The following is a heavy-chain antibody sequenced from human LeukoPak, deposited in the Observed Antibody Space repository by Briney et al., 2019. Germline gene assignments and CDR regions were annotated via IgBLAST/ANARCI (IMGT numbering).Heavy chain of an antibody. Sequence: SETLSLTCTVSGGSISSSSYYWGWIRQPSGKGLEWIGSIYYTGSAYYNPSLKSRVTMSVDTSKNQFSLRLSSVTAADTAVYPCARHPERYSYFDYWGQGTLVTVSS. D-gene: IGHD5-18*01. CDR2: IYYTGSA. CDR1: GGSISSSSYY. CDR3: ARHPERYSYFDY. J-gene: IGHJ4*02. V-gene: IGHV4-39*01.